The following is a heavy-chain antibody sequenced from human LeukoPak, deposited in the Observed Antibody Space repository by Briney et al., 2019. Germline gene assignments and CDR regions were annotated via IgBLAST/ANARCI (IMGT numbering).Heavy chain of an antibody. D-gene: IGHD6-19*01. CDR1: GFTFSNYG. CDR3: AKRARYNSARATDFDP. V-gene: IGHV3-30*18. CDR2: ISYDGSNK. Sequence: GGSLRLSCAASGFTFSNYGMHWVRQAPGKGLEWVAVISYDGSNKDYAESVKGRFTISRDNSKKTLYLQMNSLRAEDTAEYYCAKRARYNSARATDFDPWGQGTQVTVSS. J-gene: IGHJ5*02.